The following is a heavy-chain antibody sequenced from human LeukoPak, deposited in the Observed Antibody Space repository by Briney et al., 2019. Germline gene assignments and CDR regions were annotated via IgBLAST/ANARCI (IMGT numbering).Heavy chain of an antibody. CDR1: GYTFTGYY. CDR3: AKAQGDFWTPATY. CDR2: INPNSGGT. V-gene: IGHV1-2*02. D-gene: IGHD3/OR15-3a*01. J-gene: IGHJ4*02. Sequence: PRASVKVSCKASGYTFTGYYMHWVRQAPGQGLEWMGWINPNSGGTNYAQKFQGRVTMTRDTSISTAYMELSRLRSDDTAVYYCAKAQGDFWTPATYWGQGTLVTVSS.